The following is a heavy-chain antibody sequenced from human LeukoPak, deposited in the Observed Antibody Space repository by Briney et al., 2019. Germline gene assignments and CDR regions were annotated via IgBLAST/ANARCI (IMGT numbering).Heavy chain of an antibody. Sequence: EASVKVSCKASGYTFTGYYMHWVRQAPGQGLEWMGWINPNSGGTNYAQRFQGRVTMTRDTSISTAYMELSRLRSDDTAVYYCASQYGIAVAGSFDYWGQGTLVTVSS. V-gene: IGHV1-2*02. CDR2: INPNSGGT. CDR3: ASQYGIAVAGSFDY. D-gene: IGHD6-19*01. J-gene: IGHJ4*02. CDR1: GYTFTGYY.